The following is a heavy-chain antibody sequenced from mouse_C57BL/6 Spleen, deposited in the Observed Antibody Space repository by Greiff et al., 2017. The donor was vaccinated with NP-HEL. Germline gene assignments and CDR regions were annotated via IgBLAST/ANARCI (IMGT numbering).Heavy chain of an antibody. V-gene: IGHV1-22*01. CDR2: INPNNGGT. CDR1: GYTFTDYN. CDR3: SRTRLQEYAMDY. J-gene: IGHJ4*01. D-gene: IGHD2-4*01. Sequence: VQLQQSGPELVKPGASVKMSCKASGYTFTDYNMHWVKQSHGKSLEWIGYINPNNGGTSYNQKFKGKATLTVNKSSNTAYMELRSLTSEDSAVYYCSRTRLQEYAMDYGGQGTSVTVSS.